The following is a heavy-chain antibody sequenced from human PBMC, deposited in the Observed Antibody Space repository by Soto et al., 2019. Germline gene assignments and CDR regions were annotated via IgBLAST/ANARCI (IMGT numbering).Heavy chain of an antibody. V-gene: IGHV4-59*08. Sequence: SETLSLTCTVSGGSISSYYWSWIRQPPGKGLDWIGYIYYSGSTNYNPSLKSRVTISVDTSKNQFSLKLSSVTAADTAVYYCARLRVEYYYGSGSNYYYMDVWGKGTTVTVSS. CDR3: ARLRVEYYYGSGSNYYYMDV. D-gene: IGHD3-10*01. J-gene: IGHJ6*03. CDR2: IYYSGST. CDR1: GGSISSYY.